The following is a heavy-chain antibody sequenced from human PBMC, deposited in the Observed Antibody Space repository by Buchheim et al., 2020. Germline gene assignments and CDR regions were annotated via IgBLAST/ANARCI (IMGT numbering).Heavy chain of an antibody. J-gene: IGHJ4*02. Sequence: QLQLQESGPGLVKPSETLSLTCTVSGDSISSSSYYWGWIRQPPGKGLEWIGSIYYSGRTYYNPSLKSRVTISVDTSKNQFSLKLTSVTAADTAVYYCARTYTGGVVPSGYWGQGTL. CDR2: IYYSGRT. CDR3: ARTYTGGVVPSGY. D-gene: IGHD2-8*02. V-gene: IGHV4-39*01. CDR1: GDSISSSSYY.